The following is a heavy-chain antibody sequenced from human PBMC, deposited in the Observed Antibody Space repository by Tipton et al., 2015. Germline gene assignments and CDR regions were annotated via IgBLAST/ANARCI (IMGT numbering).Heavy chain of an antibody. Sequence: TLSLTCTVSGGSISHYYWSWIRQPPGKGLEWIGRIYTSGSTNYNPSLKSRVTMSVDTSKNQFSLKLSSVTAADTAVYYCARVRSSSWEGGSNWFDPWGQGTLVTVSS. CDR3: ARVRSSSWEGGSNWFDP. D-gene: IGHD6-13*01. J-gene: IGHJ5*02. CDR2: IYTSGST. CDR1: GGSISHYY. V-gene: IGHV4-4*07.